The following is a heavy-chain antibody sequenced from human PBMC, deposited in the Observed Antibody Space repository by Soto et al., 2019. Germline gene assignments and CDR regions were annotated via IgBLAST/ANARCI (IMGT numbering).Heavy chain of an antibody. CDR2: ISAYNGNT. CDR3: ARIGYCSGGSCYHYYFYYGMDV. D-gene: IGHD2-15*01. CDR1: GYTFTSYG. V-gene: IGHV1-18*04. Sequence: ASVKVSCKASGYTFTSYGISWVRQAPGQGLEWMGWISAYNGNTNYAQKLQGRVTMTTDTSTSTAYMELRSLRTDDTAVYYCARIGYCSGGSCYHYYFYYGMDVWGQGTTVTVSS. J-gene: IGHJ6*02.